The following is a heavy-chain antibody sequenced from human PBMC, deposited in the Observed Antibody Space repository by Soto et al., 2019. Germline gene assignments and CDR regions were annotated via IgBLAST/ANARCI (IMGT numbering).Heavy chain of an antibody. J-gene: IGHJ4*02. CDR1: GYVFTRYD. CDR2: MNPDRDKR. V-gene: IGHV1-8*01. CDR3: VRGANFDQ. Sequence: QVQLVQSGAEVKKPGASVRVSCQGSGYVFTRYDVHWVRQATGQGLEWMGWMNPDRDKRGYAQKFQGRITMSVDTSTRTVCMELSSLGSEDTAIYYCVRGANFDQWGQGTLVTVSS.